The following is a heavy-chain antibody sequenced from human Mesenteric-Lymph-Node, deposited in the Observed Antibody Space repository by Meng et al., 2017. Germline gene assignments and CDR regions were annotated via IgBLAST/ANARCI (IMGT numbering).Heavy chain of an antibody. CDR2: INTVGSST. J-gene: IGHJ4*02. D-gene: IGHD3-10*01. V-gene: IGHV3-74*01. Sequence: GESLKISCVGSGFTFNSHWMHWVRQVPGKGLVWVSRINTVGSSTTYADSVRGRFTVSRDNSKNTLYLQMNSLRAEDTDVYYCAKDRLWFGETLYYFDYWGQGTLVTVSS. CDR3: AKDRLWFGETLYYFDY. CDR1: GFTFNSHW.